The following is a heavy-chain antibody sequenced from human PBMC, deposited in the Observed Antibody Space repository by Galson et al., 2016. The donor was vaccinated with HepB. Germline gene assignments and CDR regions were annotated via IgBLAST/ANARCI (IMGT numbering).Heavy chain of an antibody. V-gene: IGHV3-23*01. Sequence: SLRLSCAASGLTFSNYAMTWVRQAPGKGLEWVSSISGDTTTTYYADSVKGRFTISSDNSKNTFYLQMNSLRAEDTASYYCAKGGGGTRYISLHFVDPWGQGTLVTVSS. CDR1: GLTFSNYA. D-gene: IGHD1-1*01. CDR2: ISGDTTTT. J-gene: IGHJ5*02. CDR3: AKGGGGTRYISLHFVDP.